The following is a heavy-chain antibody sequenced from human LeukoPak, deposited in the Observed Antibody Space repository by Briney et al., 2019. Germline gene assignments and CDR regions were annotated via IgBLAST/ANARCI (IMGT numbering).Heavy chain of an antibody. V-gene: IGHV3-66*01. J-gene: IGHJ4*02. CDR1: GFTVSGNY. CDR2: IYSGGST. D-gene: IGHD1-26*01. Sequence: GGSLRLSCAASGFTVSGNYMSWVRQAPGKGLEWVSVIYSGGSTYYADSVKGRFTISRDNSKNTLYLQMNSLRAEDTAVYYCARAHSGSYLSFDYWGQGTLVTVSS. CDR3: ARAHSGSYLSFDY.